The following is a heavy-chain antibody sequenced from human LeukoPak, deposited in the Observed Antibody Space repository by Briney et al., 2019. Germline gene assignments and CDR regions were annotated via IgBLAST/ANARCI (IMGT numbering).Heavy chain of an antibody. CDR2: ISAYNGNT. CDR1: GYTFTSYG. Sequence: GASVKVSCKASGYTFTSYGISWVRQAPGQGLEWMGWISAYNGNTNYAQKLQGRVTMTTDTSTSTTYMELRSLRSDDTAVYYRARPMIRDVVVPTATWFDPWGQGTLVTVSS. V-gene: IGHV1-18*01. J-gene: IGHJ5*02. D-gene: IGHD2-2*01. CDR3: ARPMIRDVVVPTATWFDP.